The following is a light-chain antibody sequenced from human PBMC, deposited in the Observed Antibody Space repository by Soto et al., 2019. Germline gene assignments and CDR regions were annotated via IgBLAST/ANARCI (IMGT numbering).Light chain of an antibody. J-gene: IGLJ3*02. V-gene: IGLV1-44*01. CDR3: AAWDDSLNGWV. Sequence: QSVLTQPPSASGTPGQRVTISCSGSSSNIGSNTVNWYQQFPGTAPKLLIYNNNQRPSGVPDRFSGSKSGTSASLAISGLQSEDEADYYCAAWDDSLNGWVFGAGTKLTVL. CDR1: SSNIGSNT. CDR2: NNN.